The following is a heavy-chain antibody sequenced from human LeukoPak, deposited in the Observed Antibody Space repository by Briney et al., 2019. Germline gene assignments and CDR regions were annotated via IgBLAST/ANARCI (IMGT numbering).Heavy chain of an antibody. D-gene: IGHD6-6*01. Sequence: GGSLRLSCAASGFTFGSYAMHWVRQAPGKGLEWVAVISYDGSNKYYADSVKGRFTISRDSSKNTLYLQMNSLRAEDTAVYYCASQEYSSSGGDYWGQGTLVTVSS. CDR3: ASQEYSSSGGDY. CDR2: ISYDGSNK. V-gene: IGHV3-30-3*01. CDR1: GFTFGSYA. J-gene: IGHJ4*02.